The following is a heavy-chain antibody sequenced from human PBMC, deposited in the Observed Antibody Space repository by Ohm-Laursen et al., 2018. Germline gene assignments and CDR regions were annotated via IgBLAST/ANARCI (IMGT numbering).Heavy chain of an antibody. V-gene: IGHV2-26*01. Sequence: TQTLTLTGTVSGFSLSNARMGVSWIRQPPGKALEWLAHIFSNDEKSYSTSLKSRLTISKDTSKSQVVLTMTNMDPVDTATYYCARIDGSGSYYKYYYYYGMDVWGQGTTVTVSS. J-gene: IGHJ6*02. CDR3: ARIDGSGSYYKYYYYYGMDV. D-gene: IGHD3-10*01. CDR1: GFSLSNARMG. CDR2: IFSNDEK.